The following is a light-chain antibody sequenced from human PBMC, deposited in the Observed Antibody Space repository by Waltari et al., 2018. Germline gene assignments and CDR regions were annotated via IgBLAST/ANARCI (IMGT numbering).Light chain of an antibody. J-gene: IGKJ3*01. CDR1: QSVGSS. CDR3: QQRTNWPPIFS. CDR2: DSS. V-gene: IGKV3-11*01. Sequence: EIVLTQSPATLSLSPGETATLSCRASQSVGSSFAWYQQKPGQAPRLLIYDSSKRATGMPARVSGSVSGTDFTLTISSLESEDFAVYYCQQRTNWPPIFSFGPGTKVDIK.